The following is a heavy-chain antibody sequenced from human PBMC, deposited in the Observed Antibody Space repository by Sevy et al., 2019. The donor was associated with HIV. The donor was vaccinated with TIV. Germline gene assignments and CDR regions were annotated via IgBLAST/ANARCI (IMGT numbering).Heavy chain of an antibody. CDR3: ARDIGPDSSGYPQDAFDI. V-gene: IGHV3-53*01. CDR2: IYSGGST. CDR1: GFTVSSNY. J-gene: IGHJ3*02. D-gene: IGHD3-22*01. Sequence: GESLKISCAASGFTVSSNYMSWVRQAPGKGLEWVSVIYSGGSTYYEDSVKGRFTISRDNSKNTLYLQMNSLRAEDTAVYYCARDIGPDSSGYPQDAFDIWGQGTMVTVSS.